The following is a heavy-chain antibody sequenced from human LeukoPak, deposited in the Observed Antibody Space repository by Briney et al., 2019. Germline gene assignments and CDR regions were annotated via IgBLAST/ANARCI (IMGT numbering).Heavy chain of an antibody. J-gene: IGHJ4*02. Sequence: ASVKVSCKASGYTFTSYDINWVRQVTGQGLEWMGWMNPKSGNTGYAQKFQGRVTMTRDMSTSTVYMELSSLRSEDTAVYYCARGVVVAAYTIDYWGQGTLVTVSS. CDR3: ARGVVVAAYTIDY. V-gene: IGHV1-8*02. CDR2: MNPKSGNT. D-gene: IGHD2-15*01. CDR1: GYTFTSYD.